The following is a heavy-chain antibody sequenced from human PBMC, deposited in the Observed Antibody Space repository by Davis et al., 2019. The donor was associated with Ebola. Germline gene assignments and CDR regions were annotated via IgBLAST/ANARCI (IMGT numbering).Heavy chain of an antibody. V-gene: IGHV4-59*01. Sequence: MPSETLSLTCTVSGGSISSYYWSWIRQPPGKGLEWIGYIYYSGSTNYNPSLKSRVTISVDTSKNQFSLKLSSVTAADTAVYYRVGNIDYWGQGTLVTVSS. CDR2: IYYSGST. CDR1: GGSISSYY. J-gene: IGHJ4*02. CDR3: VGNIDY.